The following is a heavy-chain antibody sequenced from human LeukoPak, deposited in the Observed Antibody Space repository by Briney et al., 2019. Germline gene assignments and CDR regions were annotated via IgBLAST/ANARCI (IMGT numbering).Heavy chain of an antibody. D-gene: IGHD4-17*01. Sequence: ASVKVSCKASGYTFPSYAMHWVRQAPGQRLEWMGWINAGNGNTKYSQKFQGRVTITRDTSASTAYMELSSLRSEDTAVYYCARDYGDPEYFDYWGQGTLVTVSS. CDR1: GYTFPSYA. CDR2: INAGNGNT. V-gene: IGHV1-3*01. J-gene: IGHJ4*02. CDR3: ARDYGDPEYFDY.